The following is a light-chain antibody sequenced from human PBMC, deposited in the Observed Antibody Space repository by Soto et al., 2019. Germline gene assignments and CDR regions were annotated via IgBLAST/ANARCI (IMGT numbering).Light chain of an antibody. J-gene: IGLJ1*01. V-gene: IGLV2-14*01. Sequence: QSALTQPASVSGSLGQSITISCTGTTSDVGAYNYVSWFQQYPGKAPKLMIYDVSTRPSGVSYRFSGSKSGNTASLTISGLQAEDEADYYCSSYTTTDTYVFGTGTKVTVL. CDR1: TSDVGAYNY. CDR3: SSYTTTDTYV. CDR2: DVS.